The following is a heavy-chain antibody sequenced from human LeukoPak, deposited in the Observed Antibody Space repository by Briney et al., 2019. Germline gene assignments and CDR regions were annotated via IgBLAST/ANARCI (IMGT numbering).Heavy chain of an antibody. V-gene: IGHV3-7*01. CDR1: GFTFSSCW. CDR2: IRQDGSVQ. D-gene: IGHD1/OR15-1a*01. J-gene: IGHJ4*02. Sequence: GGSLRLSCAASGFTFSSCWMSWVRQAPGKGLEWVANIRQDGSVQNYVDSVKGRFTISRDNPKNSVYLQMSSLRAEDTAVYYCLVTTRSRGFDYWGQGTLVTVSS. CDR3: LVTTRSRGFDY.